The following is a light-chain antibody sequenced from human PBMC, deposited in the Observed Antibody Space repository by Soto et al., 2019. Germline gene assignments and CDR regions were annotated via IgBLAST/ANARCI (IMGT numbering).Light chain of an antibody. CDR3: SSYTTSSARL. J-gene: IGLJ1*01. CDR2: EVS. Sequence: QSVLTQPPSASGSPGQSVTISCTGTSSDVGGYNYVSWYQQHPGKAPKLMIYEVSNRPSGVSTRFSGSKSGNTASLTISRLQPEDEADYYCSSYTTSSARLFGTGTKLTVL. V-gene: IGLV2-14*01. CDR1: SSDVGGYNY.